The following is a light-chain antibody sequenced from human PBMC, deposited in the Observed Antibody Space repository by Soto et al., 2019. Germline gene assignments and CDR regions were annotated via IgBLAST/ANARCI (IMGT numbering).Light chain of an antibody. J-gene: IGKJ2*01. CDR3: KQYGSSPPYT. V-gene: IGKV3-20*01. Sequence: EIVLTQSPGTLSLSPGERATLSCRASQSISNNYLAWYQQNPGQAPRLLIYGASSRATGIPDRFSGSGSGTDFTLTISRLEPEDFAVYYCKQYGSSPPYTFGQGSKLEIK. CDR1: QSISNNY. CDR2: GAS.